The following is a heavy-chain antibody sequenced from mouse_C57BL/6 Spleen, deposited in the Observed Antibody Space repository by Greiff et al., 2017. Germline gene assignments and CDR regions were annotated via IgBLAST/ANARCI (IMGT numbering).Heavy chain of an antibody. V-gene: IGHV1-64*01. CDR1: GYTFTSYW. J-gene: IGHJ4*01. Sequence: QVQLQQPGAELVKPGASVKLSCKASGYTFTSYWMHWVKQRPGQGLEWIGMIHPNSGSTNYNEKFKSKATLTVDKSSSTAYMQLSSLTSEDSAVYYCARERAGSNSYYYAMDDWGKGTSVTVSS. CDR3: ARERAGSNSYYYAMDD. D-gene: IGHD1-1*01. CDR2: IHPNSGST.